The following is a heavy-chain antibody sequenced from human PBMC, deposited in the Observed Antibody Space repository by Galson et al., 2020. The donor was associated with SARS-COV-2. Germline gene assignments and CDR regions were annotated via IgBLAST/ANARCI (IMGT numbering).Heavy chain of an antibody. CDR3: AKGELRWFKESIGS. D-gene: IGHD3-10*01. CDR1: GFTFSTYA. CDR2: ISYDGSDS. V-gene: IGHV3-30*04. J-gene: IGHJ4*02. Sequence: GRSLRLSCAASGFTFSTYAMHWVRQAPGKGLEWVALISYDGSDSYYADSVKGRFTISRDNSKDTLYLQLNSLRLEDTAMYFCAKGELRWFKESIGSWGRGARVNVS.